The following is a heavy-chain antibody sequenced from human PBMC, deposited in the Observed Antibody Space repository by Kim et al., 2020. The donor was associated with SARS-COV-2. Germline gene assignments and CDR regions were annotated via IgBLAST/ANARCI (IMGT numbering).Heavy chain of an antibody. J-gene: IGHJ6*02. CDR1: GFTFSNYW. Sequence: GGSLRLSCAASGFTFSNYWMSWVRQAPGKGLEWVANIKQDGSEKYYVDSVKGRFTISRDNAKNSLYLQMNSLRAEDTAVYYCARGISSSWYPYYYGMDVWGQGTTVTVSS. D-gene: IGHD6-13*01. CDR3: ARGISSSWYPYYYGMDV. V-gene: IGHV3-7*03. CDR2: IKQDGSEK.